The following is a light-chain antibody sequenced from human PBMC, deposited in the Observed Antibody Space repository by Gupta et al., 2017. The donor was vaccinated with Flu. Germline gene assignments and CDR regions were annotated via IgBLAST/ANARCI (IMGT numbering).Light chain of an antibody. J-gene: IGLJ1*01. V-gene: IGLV2-14*01. Sequence: QSALTQPASVSGSPGQSITISCTGTSSDVGGYNYVSWYQQHPAKAPKLMVYEVSNRPAGVSNRFSGSKAGNTASLTXSXLQAEDXADYYSSSYTSSSARVFGTGTKVTVL. CDR1: SSDVGGYNY. CDR3: SSYTSSSARV. CDR2: EVS.